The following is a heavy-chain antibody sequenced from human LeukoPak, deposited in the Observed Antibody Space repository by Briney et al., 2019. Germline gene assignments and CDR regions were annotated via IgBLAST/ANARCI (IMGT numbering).Heavy chain of an antibody. J-gene: IGHJ5*02. CDR1: GGSFSGYY. V-gene: IGHV4-34*01. Sequence: PSETLSLTCAVYGGSFSGYYWSWIRQPPGKGLEWIGEINHSGSTNYNPSLKSRVTISVDTSKNQFSLKLSSVTAADTAVYYCARIIGELLWFGEFINWFDPWGQGTLVTASS. CDR3: ARIIGELLWFGEFINWFDP. D-gene: IGHD3-10*01. CDR2: INHSGST.